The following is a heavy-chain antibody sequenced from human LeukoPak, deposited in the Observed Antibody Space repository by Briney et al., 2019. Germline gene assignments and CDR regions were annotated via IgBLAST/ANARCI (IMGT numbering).Heavy chain of an antibody. J-gene: IGHJ4*02. Sequence: ASVKVSCKASGYTFTSYAMHWVRQAPGQRLEWMGWINAGNGNTKYSQEFQGRVTITRDTSASTAYMELSSLRSEDVAVYYCARDTGHSSGWYGAFDYWGQGTLVTVSS. CDR1: GYTFTSYA. D-gene: IGHD6-19*01. V-gene: IGHV1-3*03. CDR2: INAGNGNT. CDR3: ARDTGHSSGWYGAFDY.